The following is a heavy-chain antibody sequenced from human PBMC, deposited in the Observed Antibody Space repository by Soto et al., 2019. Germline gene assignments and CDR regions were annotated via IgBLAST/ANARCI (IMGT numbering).Heavy chain of an antibody. J-gene: IGHJ4*02. CDR3: ASHSGVAALGGLDH. Sequence: QVQLQESGPGLVKPSETLSLTCTVSGGSFTSDYWSWIRQPPGKGLQWIGHIYYNGTTNYNPSLKGRLTISQDTAKGQISLELTSLTAADTAVYYCASHSGVAALGGLDHWGQGTLVTVSS. CDR1: GGSFTSDY. CDR2: IYYNGTT. D-gene: IGHD2-8*01. V-gene: IGHV4-59*08.